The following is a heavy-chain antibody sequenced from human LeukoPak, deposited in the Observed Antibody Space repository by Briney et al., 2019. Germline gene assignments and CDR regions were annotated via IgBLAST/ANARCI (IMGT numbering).Heavy chain of an antibody. Sequence: PGTSLRLSCAASGFSFSTSVMHWVRQAPGMGLHLVSAIDIGGGTTYSADSVKGRFTISRDNSKNTLYLQMDRLRAEDTAVYFCAKDYRGSFTDWGQGTLVTVSS. CDR2: IDIGGGTT. J-gene: IGHJ4*02. CDR1: GFSFSTSV. CDR3: AKDYRGSFTD. D-gene: IGHD1-26*01. V-gene: IGHV3-23*01.